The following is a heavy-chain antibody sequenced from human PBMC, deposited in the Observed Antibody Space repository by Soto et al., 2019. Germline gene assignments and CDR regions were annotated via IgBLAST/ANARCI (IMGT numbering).Heavy chain of an antibody. J-gene: IGHJ5*02. D-gene: IGHD3-10*01. CDR1: GFTFGTTD. Sequence: GGSLRLSCAASGFTFGTTDMSWVRQAPGEGLEWVSTIDGSGGITYYADSVKGRFAISRDNSRNTVYLQMNSLRGDDTALYYCVKNSGWFNTWGQGALVTVS. CDR3: VKNSGWFNT. CDR2: IDGSGGIT. V-gene: IGHV3-23*01.